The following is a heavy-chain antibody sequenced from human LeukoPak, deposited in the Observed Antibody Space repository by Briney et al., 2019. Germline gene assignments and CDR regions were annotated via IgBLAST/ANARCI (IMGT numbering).Heavy chain of an antibody. J-gene: IGHJ4*02. V-gene: IGHV3-48*01. CDR2: ISSSSSTI. CDR1: GFTFSSYS. CDR3: ARDLWYTSGWSDY. Sequence: GGSLRLSCAASGFTFSSYSMNWVRQAPGKGLEWVSYISSSSSTIYYADSVKGRFTISRDNAKNSLFLQMNSLRAEDAAVYYCARDLWYTSGWSDYWGQGTPVTVSS. D-gene: IGHD6-19*01.